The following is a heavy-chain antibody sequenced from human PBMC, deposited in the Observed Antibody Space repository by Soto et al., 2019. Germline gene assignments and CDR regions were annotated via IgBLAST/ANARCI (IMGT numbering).Heavy chain of an antibody. D-gene: IGHD3-10*01. CDR3: ARVQNPIGRFDY. CDR2: IYYSGST. V-gene: IGHV4-59*01. J-gene: IGHJ4*02. CDR1: GGSISSYY. Sequence: QVQLQESGPGLVKPSETLSLTCTVSGGSISSYYWSWIRQPPGKGLEWIGYIYYSGSTNYNPSLKSPVTISEDTSKHQLSLKLSSVTAADTAVYYCARVQNPIGRFDYWGQGTLVTVSS.